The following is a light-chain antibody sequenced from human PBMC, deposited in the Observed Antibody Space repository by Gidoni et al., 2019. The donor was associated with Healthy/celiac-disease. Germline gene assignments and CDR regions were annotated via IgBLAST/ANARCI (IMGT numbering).Light chain of an antibody. CDR1: QSVSSY. Sequence: IVLTQSPATLSLSPGERATLSCRASQSVSSYLAWYQQKPGQAPRLLIYDASNRATGIPARFSGSGSGTDFTLTISSLEPEDFAVYYCQQRSNWPXXTFGQGTKLEIK. J-gene: IGKJ2*01. V-gene: IGKV3-11*01. CDR3: QQRSNWPXXT. CDR2: DAS.